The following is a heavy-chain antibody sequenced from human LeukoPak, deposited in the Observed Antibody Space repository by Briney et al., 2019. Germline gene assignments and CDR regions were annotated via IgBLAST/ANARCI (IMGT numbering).Heavy chain of an antibody. Sequence: QPGRSLRLSCAASGFTFDDYAMHWVRQAPGKGLEWVSGISWNSGSIVYADSVKGRFTISRDNAKNSLYLQMNSLRAEDTALYYCAKDIEGYGSGSLFDYWGQGTLVTVSS. D-gene: IGHD3-10*01. V-gene: IGHV3-9*01. CDR2: ISWNSGSI. CDR1: GFTFDDYA. J-gene: IGHJ4*02. CDR3: AKDIEGYGSGSLFDY.